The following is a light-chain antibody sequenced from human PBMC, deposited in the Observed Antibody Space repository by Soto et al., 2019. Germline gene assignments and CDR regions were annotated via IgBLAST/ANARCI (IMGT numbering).Light chain of an antibody. J-gene: IGKJ1*01. CDR1: QSVSNNY. V-gene: IGKV3-20*01. CDR2: GAS. CDR3: QHYGSSWT. Sequence: EIVLTQSPGTLSLSPGERATLSCRASQSVSNNYLAWYQQKPGQAPRLLIYGASSRATGIPDRFSGSGSGTDFTLTISRLEPEDFAVYYCQHYGSSWTFGQGTKVEIK.